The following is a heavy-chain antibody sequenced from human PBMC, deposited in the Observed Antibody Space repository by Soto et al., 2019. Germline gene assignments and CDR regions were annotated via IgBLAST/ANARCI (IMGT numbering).Heavy chain of an antibody. V-gene: IGHV4-4*07. J-gene: IGHJ3*02. CDR2: IYTSGST. Sequence: KPSETLSLTCTVSCGSISSYYWSWIRQPAGKGLEWIGRIYTSGSTNYNPSLKSRVTMSVDTSKNQFSLKLSSVTAADTAVYYCARDLGASSSWYQDAFDIWGQGTMVTVSS. D-gene: IGHD6-13*01. CDR3: ARDLGASSSWYQDAFDI. CDR1: CGSISSYY.